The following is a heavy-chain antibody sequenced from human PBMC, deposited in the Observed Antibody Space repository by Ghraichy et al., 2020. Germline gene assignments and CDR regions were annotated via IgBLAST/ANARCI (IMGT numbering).Heavy chain of an antibody. CDR3: AKDAFDIAGVSYDMDV. Sequence: LSLTCAASGFTFRTYAMYWVRQAPGKGLEWVAFIRYDGSNKYYADSVRGRFTISRDNSKNTLSLQMNSLRAEDTAVYYCAKDAFDIAGVSYDMDVWGQGTTVTVSS. V-gene: IGHV3-30*02. J-gene: IGHJ6*02. CDR1: GFTFRTYA. CDR2: IRYDGSNK. D-gene: IGHD2-2*01.